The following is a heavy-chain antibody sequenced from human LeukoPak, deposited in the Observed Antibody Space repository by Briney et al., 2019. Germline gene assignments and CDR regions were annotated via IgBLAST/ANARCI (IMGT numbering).Heavy chain of an antibody. CDR3: AKDRSITTPGDAFDI. D-gene: IGHD4-11*01. J-gene: IGHJ3*02. CDR1: RFTFSSYA. V-gene: IGHV3-23*01. Sequence: GGSLRLSCAASRFTFSSYAMSWVRQAPGKGLEWVSGISGSGGSTYYADSVKGRFTISRDHSKNTLYLQMNSLRAEDTAVYYCAKDRSITTPGDAFDIWGQGTMVTVSS. CDR2: ISGSGGST.